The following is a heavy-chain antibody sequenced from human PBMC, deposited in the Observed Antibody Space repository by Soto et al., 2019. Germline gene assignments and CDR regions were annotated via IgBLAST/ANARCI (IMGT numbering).Heavy chain of an antibody. J-gene: IGHJ5*02. CDR1: GFTFSGSA. CDR3: IRLVTTGTENWFDP. CDR2: IRSKANSYAT. Sequence: PGGSLRLSCAASGFTFSGSAMHWVRQASGKGLEWVGRIRSKANSYATAYAASVKGRFTISRDDSKNTAYLQMNSLKTEDTAVYYCIRLVTTGTENWFDPWGQGTLVTVSS. V-gene: IGHV3-73*01. D-gene: IGHD1-1*01.